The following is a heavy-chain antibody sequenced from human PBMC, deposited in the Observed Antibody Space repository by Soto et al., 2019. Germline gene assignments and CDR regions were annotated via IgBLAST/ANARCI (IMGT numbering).Heavy chain of an antibody. J-gene: IGHJ6*03. CDR3: AKYRNICSSTSCYVLGADYYYYYMDV. V-gene: IGHV3-23*01. CDR1: GFTFSSYA. CDR2: ISGSGGST. D-gene: IGHD2-2*01. Sequence: GGSLRLSCAASGFTFSSYAMSWVRQAPGKGLEWVSAISGSGGSTYYADSVKGRFTISRDNSKNTLYLQMNSLRAEDTAVYYCAKYRNICSSTSCYVLGADYYYYYMDVWGKGTTVTVSS.